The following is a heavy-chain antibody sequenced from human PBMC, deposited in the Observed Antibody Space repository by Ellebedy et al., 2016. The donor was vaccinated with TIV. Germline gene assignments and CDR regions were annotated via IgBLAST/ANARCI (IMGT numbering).Heavy chain of an antibody. CDR2: INPKSGVT. V-gene: IGHV1-2*02. CDR1: GYTFTGYY. D-gene: IGHD6-19*01. Sequence: AASVKVSCKASGYTFTGYYMHWVRQAPGRGLEWIAWINPKSGVTNYAQKLKGRVTTTMDTSINTVYMEVTRLTSDDTAVYYCARSDSGGWYARPGYWGTGRLVTVSS. J-gene: IGHJ4*02. CDR3: ARSDSGGWYARPGY.